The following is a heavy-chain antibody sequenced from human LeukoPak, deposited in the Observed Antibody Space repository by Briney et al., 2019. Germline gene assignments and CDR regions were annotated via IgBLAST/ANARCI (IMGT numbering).Heavy chain of an antibody. Sequence: ASVRVSFKVSGYTLTELSMHWVRPPPGKGLGWMGGFDTDDGETIYAQKFQGRVTMTEDTSTDTAYMELSSLRSEDTAVYYCATVPKSPIWFGEPAFDPWGQGTLVTVSS. CDR3: ATVPKSPIWFGEPAFDP. CDR2: FDTDDGET. D-gene: IGHD3-10*01. CDR1: GYTLTELS. V-gene: IGHV1-24*01. J-gene: IGHJ5*02.